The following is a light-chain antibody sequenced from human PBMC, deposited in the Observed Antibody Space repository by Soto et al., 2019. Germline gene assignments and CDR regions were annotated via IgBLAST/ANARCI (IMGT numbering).Light chain of an antibody. J-gene: IGKJ5*01. Sequence: DVVVTQSPLCLPVTLGQAASISCRSSQSLVHRDGNTYLSWFRQRPGQSPRRLXYKVSNREAGVPDRFSGSGSGTDFTLKISRVEAEDVGLYYCMQGSHWPPITFGQGTRLEIK. CDR2: KVS. CDR1: QSLVHRDGNTY. V-gene: IGKV2-30*02. CDR3: MQGSHWPPIT.